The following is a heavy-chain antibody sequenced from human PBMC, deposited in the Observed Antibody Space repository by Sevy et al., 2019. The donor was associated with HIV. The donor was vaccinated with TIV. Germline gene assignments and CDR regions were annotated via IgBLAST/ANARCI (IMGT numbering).Heavy chain of an antibody. Sequence: GSLRLSCTVSGASISSSGYYWGWIRQPPGKGLEWIASINYSGITFYTPSLKSRITISADTSKNQFSLDLNSVTAADTAIYYCAGPILTYNNGWSYYDYWGQGTVVTVSS. J-gene: IGHJ4*02. CDR1: GASISSSGYY. V-gene: IGHV4-39*01. CDR3: AGPILTYNNGWSYYDY. CDR2: INYSGIT. D-gene: IGHD6-19*01.